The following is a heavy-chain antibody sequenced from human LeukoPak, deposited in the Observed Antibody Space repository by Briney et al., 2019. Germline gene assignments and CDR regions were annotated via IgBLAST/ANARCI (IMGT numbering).Heavy chain of an antibody. CDR2: IYYSGST. J-gene: IGHJ4*02. CDR3: ARGLSSGYCYVSGFDY. CDR1: GGSISSGGYY. V-gene: IGHV4-31*03. Sequence: PSQTLSLTCTVSGGSISSGGYYWSWIRQHPGKGLEWIGYIYYSGSTYYNPSLKSRVTISVDTSKNQFSLKLSSVTAADTAVYYCARGLSSGYCYVSGFDYWGQGTLVTVSS. D-gene: IGHD3-22*01.